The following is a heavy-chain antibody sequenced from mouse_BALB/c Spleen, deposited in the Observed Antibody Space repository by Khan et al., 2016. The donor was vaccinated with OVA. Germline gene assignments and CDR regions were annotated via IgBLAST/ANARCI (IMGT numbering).Heavy chain of an antibody. D-gene: IGHD1-2*01. CDR1: GYTFTDYY. CDR3: ARRNYFGYTFAY. CDR2: ISPGSGDT. J-gene: IGHJ3*01. V-gene: IGHV1-77*01. Sequence: QVQLQQPGAELARPGASVKLSCKASGYTFTDYYINWVKQRTGQGLEWIGEISPGSGDTYYNEKFKGKATLTADNSSSTVYMQLSSLTAEASAVYCCARRNYFGYTFAYWGQGTLVTVSA.